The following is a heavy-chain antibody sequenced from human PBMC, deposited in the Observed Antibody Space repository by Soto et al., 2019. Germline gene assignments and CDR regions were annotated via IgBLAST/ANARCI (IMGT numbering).Heavy chain of an antibody. CDR1: GFTFSTYT. CDR3: AKGQNSGTYRFYFDY. Sequence: SGGSLRLSCAASGFTFSTYTMTWVRQAPGKGLEWVSSVGGSGDGTYYADSVKGRFTISRDNSKNTLYLQMNSLRADDTAVYHCAKGQNSGTYRFYFDYWGQGALVTVSS. J-gene: IGHJ4*02. CDR2: VGGSGDGT. V-gene: IGHV3-23*01. D-gene: IGHD1-26*01.